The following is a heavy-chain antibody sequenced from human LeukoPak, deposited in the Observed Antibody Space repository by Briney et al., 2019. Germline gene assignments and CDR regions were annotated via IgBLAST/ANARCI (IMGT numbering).Heavy chain of an antibody. V-gene: IGHV3-23*01. Sequence: GGSLRLSCAVSGFTFTSYAISWVRQAPGKGLEWVSIISGSGNRTYYANSVKGRFTLSRDKSKNTVYLQMNSLRVEETAVYYCAKDELRFVLFYYYYMDVWGKGTTVTVSS. CDR1: GFTFTSYA. CDR2: ISGSGNRT. D-gene: IGHD3-3*01. J-gene: IGHJ6*03. CDR3: AKDELRFVLFYYYYMDV.